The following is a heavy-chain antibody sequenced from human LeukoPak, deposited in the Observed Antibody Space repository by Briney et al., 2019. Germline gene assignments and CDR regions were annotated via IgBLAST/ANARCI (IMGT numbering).Heavy chain of an antibody. J-gene: IGHJ6*03. D-gene: IGHD1-14*01. Sequence: PSETLSLTCAVSGYSISSGYYWGWIRQPPGKGLEWIGSIYHSGSTYYNPSLKSRVTISVDTSKNQFSLKLSSVTAADTAVYYCAGLKDHYYYYYYMDVWGKGTTVTVSS. V-gene: IGHV4-38-2*01. CDR3: AGLKDHYYYYYYMDV. CDR1: GYSISSGYY. CDR2: IYHSGST.